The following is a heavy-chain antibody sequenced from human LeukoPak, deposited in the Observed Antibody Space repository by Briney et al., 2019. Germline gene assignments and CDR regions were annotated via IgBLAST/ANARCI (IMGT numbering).Heavy chain of an antibody. CDR2: IYTSGSI. D-gene: IGHD3-10*01. CDR3: ARDSGTTGEVKFDP. Sequence: SETLSLTCTVSGGSISGYYWSWIRQPAGKGLEWIGRIYTSGSITYNPSLKSRVSMSVDTSKNQFSLKLSSVTAADTAVYYCARDSGTTGEVKFDPWGQGTLVTVSS. J-gene: IGHJ5*02. CDR1: GGSISGYY. V-gene: IGHV4-4*07.